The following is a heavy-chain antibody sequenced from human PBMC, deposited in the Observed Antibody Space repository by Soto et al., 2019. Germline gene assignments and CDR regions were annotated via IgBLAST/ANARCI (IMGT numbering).Heavy chain of an antibody. CDR3: AKGKYSSGWHYGMDV. V-gene: IGHV3-23*01. D-gene: IGHD6-19*01. J-gene: IGHJ6*02. CDR1: GFTFSSYA. Sequence: PVGSLRLSCAASGFTFSSYAMSWVRQAPGKGLEWVSAISGSGGSTYYADSVKGRFTISRDNSKNTLYLQMNSLRAEDTAVYYCAKGKYSSGWHYGMDVWGQGTTVTVSS. CDR2: ISGSGGST.